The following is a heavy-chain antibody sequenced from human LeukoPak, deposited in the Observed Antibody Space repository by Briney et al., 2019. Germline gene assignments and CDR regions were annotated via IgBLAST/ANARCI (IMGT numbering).Heavy chain of an antibody. V-gene: IGHV3-74*01. Sequence: GGSLRLSCAASGFTFSSYWMHWVRQAPGKRLVWVSRINSDGSSTTYADSVKGRFTISRDNAKNTLYLQMNSLRAEDTAIYYCARDRSVNSGWGILDYWGQGTLVTVSS. J-gene: IGHJ4*02. CDR2: INSDGSST. D-gene: IGHD6-19*01. CDR1: GFTFSSYW. CDR3: ARDRSVNSGWGILDY.